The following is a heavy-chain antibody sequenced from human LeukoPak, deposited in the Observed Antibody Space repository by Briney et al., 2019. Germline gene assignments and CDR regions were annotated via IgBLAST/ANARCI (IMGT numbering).Heavy chain of an antibody. CDR2: ISSSGSTI. CDR3: ARKGRRVWSFDF. D-gene: IGHD3-3*01. Sequence: KPGGSLRLPCAAAGFTFSDYYMSWIRQAPGKGLEWVSYISSSGSTIYYADSVKGRFTISRDNAKNSLYLQMNSLRAEDTAVYYCARKGRRVWSFDFWGQGTLATVSS. J-gene: IGHJ4*02. V-gene: IGHV3-11*01. CDR1: GFTFSDYY.